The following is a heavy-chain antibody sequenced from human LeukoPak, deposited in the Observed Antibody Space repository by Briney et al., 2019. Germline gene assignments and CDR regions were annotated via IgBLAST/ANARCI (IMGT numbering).Heavy chain of an antibody. CDR1: GGSISSYY. CDR2: IYYSGST. V-gene: IGHV4-59*01. Sequence: SETLSLTCTVSGGSISSYYWSWIGQPPGKGLEWIGYIYYSGSTNYNPSLTSRVTISVDTSKNQFSLKLSSVTAADTAVYYCATYYYDSSGFPFFYWGQGTLVTVSS. D-gene: IGHD3-22*01. J-gene: IGHJ4*02. CDR3: ATYYYDSSGFPFFY.